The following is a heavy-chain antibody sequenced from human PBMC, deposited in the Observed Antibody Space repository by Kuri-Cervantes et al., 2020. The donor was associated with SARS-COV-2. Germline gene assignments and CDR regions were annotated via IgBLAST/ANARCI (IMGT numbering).Heavy chain of an antibody. CDR2: IGPSGTTK. J-gene: IGHJ4*02. D-gene: IGHD7-27*01. V-gene: IGHV3-48*04. CDR3: ARDLRLGKSLDY. CDR1: GFTFSSYG. Sequence: GGSLRLSFAASGFTFSSYGMHWVRQTPGKGLEWVSNIGPSGTTKYYADSVKGRFTISRDNAKNSLYLQMSSLRAEDTAVYYCARDLRLGKSLDYWGQGTLVTVSS.